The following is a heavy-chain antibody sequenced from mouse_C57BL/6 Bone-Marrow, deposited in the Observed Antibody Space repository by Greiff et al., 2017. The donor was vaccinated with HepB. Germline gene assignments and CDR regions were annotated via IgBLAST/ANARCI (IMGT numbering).Heavy chain of an antibody. D-gene: IGHD4-1*01. CDR2: ISSGGSYT. Sequence: EVMLVESGGDLVKPGGSLKLSCAAPGFTFSSYGMSWVRQTPDKRLEWVATISSGGSYTYYPDSVKGRFTISRDNAKNTLYLQMSSLKSEDTAMYYCARRRANWEAWFAYWGQGTLVTVSA. CDR3: ARRRANWEAWFAY. CDR1: GFTFSSYG. J-gene: IGHJ3*01. V-gene: IGHV5-6*02.